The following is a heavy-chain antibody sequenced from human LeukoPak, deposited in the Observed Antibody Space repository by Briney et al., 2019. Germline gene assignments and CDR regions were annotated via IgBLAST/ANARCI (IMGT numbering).Heavy chain of an antibody. CDR3: ARDLGYSGFDWAP. CDR1: GYSISSGYY. CDR2: IHSSGNT. V-gene: IGHV4-38-2*02. Sequence: SATLSLTCTVSGYSISSGYYWGWLRQPPGKRLEWVGSIHSSGNTYYNPTLKSRVTISVDTSKNQFSLNLTSVTAADAAVYYCARDLGYSGFDWAPWGQGTLVTVSS. D-gene: IGHD5-12*01. J-gene: IGHJ5*02.